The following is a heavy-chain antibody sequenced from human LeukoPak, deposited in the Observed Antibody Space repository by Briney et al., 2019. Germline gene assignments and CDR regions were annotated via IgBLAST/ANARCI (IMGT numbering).Heavy chain of an antibody. CDR3: ARDTMLGEVTAKDNWFDP. CDR1: GYTFTSYG. V-gene: IGHV1-18*01. CDR2: ISAYNGNT. J-gene: IGHJ5*02. Sequence: ASVKVSCKASGYTFTSYGISWVRQAPGQGLEWMGWISAYNGNTNYAQKLQGRVTMTTDTSTSTAYMELRGLRSDDTAVYYCARDTMLGEVTAKDNWFDPWGQGTLVTVSS. D-gene: IGHD2-21*02.